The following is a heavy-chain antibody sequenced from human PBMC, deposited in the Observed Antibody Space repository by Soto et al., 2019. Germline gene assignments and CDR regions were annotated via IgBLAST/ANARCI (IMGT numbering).Heavy chain of an antibody. J-gene: IGHJ4*02. Sequence: QVQLVESGGGVVQPGRSLRLSCAASGFTFSTYGMHWVRQAPGKGLEWVAVISYDGTNKYYADSVKGRFTISRDNSKNTLYLQMNSLSTEDTSVYFCAKGAAYRYNWNYRGDFDYWGQGTLVTVSS. CDR1: GFTFSTYG. CDR2: ISYDGTNK. CDR3: AKGAAYRYNWNYRGDFDY. D-gene: IGHD1-7*01. V-gene: IGHV3-30*18.